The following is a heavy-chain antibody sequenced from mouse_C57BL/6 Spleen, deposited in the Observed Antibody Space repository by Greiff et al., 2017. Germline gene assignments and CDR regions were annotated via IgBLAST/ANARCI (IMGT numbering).Heavy chain of an antibody. CDR2: ISSGSSTT. CDR3: ARSYDYDAGYYFDY. CDR1: GFTFSDYG. Sequence: DVQLVESGGGLVKPGGSLKLSCAASGFTFSDYGMHWVRQAPEKGLEWVAYISSGSSTTYYADTVKGRFTISRDNAKNTLFLQMTSLRSEDTAMYYCARSYDYDAGYYFDYWGQGTTLTVSS. J-gene: IGHJ2*01. V-gene: IGHV5-17*01. D-gene: IGHD2-4*01.